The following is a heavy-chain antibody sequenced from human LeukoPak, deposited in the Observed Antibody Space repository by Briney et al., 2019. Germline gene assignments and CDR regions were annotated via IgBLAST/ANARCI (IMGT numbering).Heavy chain of an antibody. D-gene: IGHD4-17*01. CDR1: GFTFSSYA. CDR3: ARGYDDSGFDY. V-gene: IGHV3-30-3*01. Sequence: GGSLRLSCAASGFTFSSYAMHWVRQAPGKGLEWVAVISYDGSNKYYADSVKGRFTISRDNSKNTLYLQMNSLRAEDTAVYYCARGYDDSGFDYWGQGALVTVSS. J-gene: IGHJ4*02. CDR2: ISYDGSNK.